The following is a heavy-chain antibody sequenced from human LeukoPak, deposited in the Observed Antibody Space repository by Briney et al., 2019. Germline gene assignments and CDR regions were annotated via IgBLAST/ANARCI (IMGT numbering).Heavy chain of an antibody. D-gene: IGHD6-13*01. J-gene: IGHJ4*01. CDR1: GGTFNNHA. CDR2: IIPISGTA. V-gene: IGHV1-69*13. Sequence: SVKVSCKASGGTFNNHAISWVRQAPGQGLEWMGVIIPISGTANYAQKFQGRVTITADESTSTVYMELSSLTSEDTAVYYCARWAGESSSWYLALFDYWGHRTLVTVSS. CDR3: ARWAGESSSWYLALFDY.